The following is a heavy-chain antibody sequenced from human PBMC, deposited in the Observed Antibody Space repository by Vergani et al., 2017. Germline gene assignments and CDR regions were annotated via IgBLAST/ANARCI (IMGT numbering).Heavy chain of an antibody. V-gene: IGHV4-59*08. D-gene: IGHD1-26*01. CDR2: IYYSGST. J-gene: IGHJ3*02. Sequence: QVQLQESGPGLVKPSETLSLTCTVSGGSISSYYWSWIRQPPGKGLEWIGYIYYSGSTYYNPSLNSRLTMSVDTSKNQFSLKLNSMTAADTAVYYCARRPTWELGAFDIWGQGTLVTVSS. CDR1: GGSISSYY. CDR3: ARRPTWELGAFDI.